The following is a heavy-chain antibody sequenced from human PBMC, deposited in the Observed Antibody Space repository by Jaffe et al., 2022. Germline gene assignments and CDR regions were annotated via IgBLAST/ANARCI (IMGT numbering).Heavy chain of an antibody. CDR3: ASYYYDSSGYTDAEYFQH. D-gene: IGHD3-22*01. Sequence: QVQLVQSGAEVKKPGSSVKVSCKASGGTFSSYAISWVRQAPGQGLEWMGGIIPIFGTANYAQKFQGRVTITTDESTSTAYMELSSLRSEDTAVYYCASYYYDSSGYTDAEYFQHWGQGTLVTVSS. CDR2: IIPIFGTA. CDR1: GGTFSSYA. J-gene: IGHJ1*01. V-gene: IGHV1-69*05.